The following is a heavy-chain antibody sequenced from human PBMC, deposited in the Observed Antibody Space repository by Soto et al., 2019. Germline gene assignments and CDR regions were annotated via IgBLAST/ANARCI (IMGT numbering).Heavy chain of an antibody. J-gene: IGHJ1*01. Sequence: PGGSLRLSCAASGFTFSGHVFHWVRQTPDKGLEWVGLISDGGNKHYAVSVRDRFTLSRDNSKNELSLEMKSLRTEDTALYYCVREDESSGHAGTFQ. V-gene: IGHV3-30-3*01. CDR2: ISDGGNK. CDR3: VREDESSGHAGTFQ. CDR1: GFTFSGHV. D-gene: IGHD3-22*01.